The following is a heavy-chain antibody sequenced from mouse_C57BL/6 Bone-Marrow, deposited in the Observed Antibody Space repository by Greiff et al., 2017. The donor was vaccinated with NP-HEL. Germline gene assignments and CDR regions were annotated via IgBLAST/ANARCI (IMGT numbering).Heavy chain of an antibody. CDR1: GYTFTSYW. V-gene: IGHV1-64*01. CDR2: IHPNSGST. CDR3: ARTGRLLLYYAMDY. D-gene: IGHD2-3*01. Sequence: QVQLQQPGAELVKPGASVKLSCKASGYTFTSYWMHWVKQRLGQGLEWIGMIHPNSGSTNYNEKFKSKATLTVDKSSSTAYMQLSSLTSEDSAVYYCARTGRLLLYYAMDYWGQGTSVTVSS. J-gene: IGHJ4*01.